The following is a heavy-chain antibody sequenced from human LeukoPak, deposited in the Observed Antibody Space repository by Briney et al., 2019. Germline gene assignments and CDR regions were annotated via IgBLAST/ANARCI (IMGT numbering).Heavy chain of an antibody. D-gene: IGHD3-22*01. CDR2: ISNVRSYT. J-gene: IGHJ4*02. V-gene: IGHV3-11*06. Sequence: GGSLRLSCAASGFTFSDYYMSWIRQAPGKGLEWVSYISNVRSYTSYADSVKGRFTISRDNAENSLYLQMNSLRADDTAVYYCARAYYYDSSGYLDYWGQGALVTVSS. CDR1: GFTFSDYY. CDR3: ARAYYYDSSGYLDY.